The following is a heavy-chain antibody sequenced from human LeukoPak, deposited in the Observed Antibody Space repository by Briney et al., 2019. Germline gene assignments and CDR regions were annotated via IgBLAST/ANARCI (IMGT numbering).Heavy chain of an antibody. V-gene: IGHV1-2*02. CDR3: ARAPYCSSTSCYKDDYDYYYYMDV. J-gene: IGHJ6*03. Sequence: GASVKVSCKASGYTFTGYYMHWVRQAPGQGLEWMGWINPNSGGTNYAQKFQGRVTMTRDTSISTAYMELSRLRSDDTAVYYCARAPYCSSTSCYKDDYDYYYYMDVWGKGTTVTVSS. D-gene: IGHD2-2*02. CDR1: GYTFTGYY. CDR2: INPNSGGT.